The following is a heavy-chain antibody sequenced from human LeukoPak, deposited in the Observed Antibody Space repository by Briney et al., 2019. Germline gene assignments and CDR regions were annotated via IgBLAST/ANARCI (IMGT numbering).Heavy chain of an antibody. CDR2: IIPIFGTA. Sequence: ASVKVSCKASGGTFSSYAISWVRQAPGQGLEWMGGIIPIFGTANYAQKFQRRVTITADKSTSTAYMELSSLRSEDTAVYYCARTRSSSSSWYGQFDYWGQGTLVTVSS. J-gene: IGHJ4*02. CDR1: GGTFSSYA. V-gene: IGHV1-69*06. D-gene: IGHD6-13*01. CDR3: ARTRSSSSSWYGQFDY.